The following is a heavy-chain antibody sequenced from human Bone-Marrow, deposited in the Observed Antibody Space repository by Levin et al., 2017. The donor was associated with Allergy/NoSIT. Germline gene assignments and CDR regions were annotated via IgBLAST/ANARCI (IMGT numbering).Heavy chain of an antibody. V-gene: IGHV1-69*06. Sequence: PGESLKISCKASGGTFSSYAISWVRQAPGQGLEWMGGIIPIFGTANYAQKFQGRVTITADKSTSTAYMELSSLRSEDTAVYYCARGGIGYCSSTSCPGNMDVWGKGTTVTVSS. D-gene: IGHD2-2*01. CDR2: IIPIFGTA. CDR1: GGTFSSYA. J-gene: IGHJ6*03. CDR3: ARGGIGYCSSTSCPGNMDV.